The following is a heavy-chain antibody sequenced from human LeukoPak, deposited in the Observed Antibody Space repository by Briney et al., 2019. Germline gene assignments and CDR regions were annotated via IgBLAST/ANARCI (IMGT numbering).Heavy chain of an antibody. J-gene: IGHJ6*03. CDR2: IKQDGSEK. CDR3: ASSSRRFYYYMDV. Sequence: PGGSLRLSCAASGFTFSSYWMSWVRQAPGKGLEWVANIKQDGSEKYYVDSVKGRFTISRDNAKNSLYLQMNSLRAEDTAVYYCASSSRRFYYYMDVWGKGTTVTVSS. D-gene: IGHD6-6*01. V-gene: IGHV3-7*01. CDR1: GFTFSSYW.